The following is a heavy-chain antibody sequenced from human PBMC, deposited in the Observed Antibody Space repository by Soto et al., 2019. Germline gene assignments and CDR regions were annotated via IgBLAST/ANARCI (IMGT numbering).Heavy chain of an antibody. D-gene: IGHD1-7*01. CDR1: GGSFTSNNW. CDR3: ASRDPGTSVDY. Sequence: SETLSLTCAVSGGSFTSNNWWTWVRQPPGQGLEWIGEIYRTGSTNYNPSLKSRVTISLDKSENQFPLKVTSLTAADTAVYYCASRDPGTSVDYWGQGTLVTVSS. V-gene: IGHV4-4*02. J-gene: IGHJ4*02. CDR2: IYRTGST.